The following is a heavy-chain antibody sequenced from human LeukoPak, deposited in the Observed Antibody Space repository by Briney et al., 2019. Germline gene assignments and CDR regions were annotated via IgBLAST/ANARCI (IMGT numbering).Heavy chain of an antibody. J-gene: IGHJ6*02. D-gene: IGHD5-18*01. CDR2: IYYSGST. CDR3: ARVVTLYYYGMDV. CDR1: GGSISTSTYY. Sequence: SETLSLICTVSGGSISTSTYYWGWIRQPPGEGLEWIGSIYYSGSTYYNPSLKSRVTISVDTSKNQFSLKVNSVTAADTAVYYCARVVTLYYYGMDVWGQGTTVTVSS. V-gene: IGHV4-39*07.